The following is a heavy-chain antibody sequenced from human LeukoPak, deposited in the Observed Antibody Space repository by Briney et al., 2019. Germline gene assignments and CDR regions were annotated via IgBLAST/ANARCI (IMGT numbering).Heavy chain of an antibody. V-gene: IGHV3-30-3*01. CDR2: ISYDGSNK. CDR3: ASEVHYDILTRYYVDY. D-gene: IGHD3-9*01. CDR1: GFTFSNYV. Sequence: GGSLRLSCAASGFTFSNYVMHWVRQAPGKGLEWVAVISYDGSNKYYADSVKGRFTISRDNSKNTLYLQMNSLRAEDTAVYYCASEVHYDILTRYYVDYWGQGMLVTVSS. J-gene: IGHJ4*02.